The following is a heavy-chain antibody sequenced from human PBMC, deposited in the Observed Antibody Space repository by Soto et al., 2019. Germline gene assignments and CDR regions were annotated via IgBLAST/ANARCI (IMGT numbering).Heavy chain of an antibody. Sequence: QVRLVESGGGVVQPGSSLRLSCAASGFSFSDYVMHWVRQSPGEGLEWVAVMWYHGRDKFYAESVKGRFTITRDNSKNTLYLQMNSLRAEDTAVYYCARDAGGQSGNFIFDSWGQGALVTVSS. CDR2: MWYHGRDK. V-gene: IGHV3-33*01. CDR1: GFSFSDYV. CDR3: ARDAGGQSGNFIFDS. J-gene: IGHJ4*02. D-gene: IGHD1-26*01.